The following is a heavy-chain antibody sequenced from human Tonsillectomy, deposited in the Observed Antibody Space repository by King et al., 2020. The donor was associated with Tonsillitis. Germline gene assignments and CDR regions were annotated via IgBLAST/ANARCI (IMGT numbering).Heavy chain of an antibody. CDR2: IRSTNGNT. CDR1: GFTFNSYT. D-gene: IGHD2-15*01. V-gene: IGHV3-21*06. CDR3: AREEAATDAFDI. Sequence: VQLVESGGGLVKPGGSLRLSCAASGFTFNSYTMIWVRQAPGKGLEWVSSIRSTNGNTYYAESVKGRFTISRDNAKNSLYLQMNSLRAEATAVYYCAREEAATDAFDIWGQGTMVTVSS. J-gene: IGHJ3*02.